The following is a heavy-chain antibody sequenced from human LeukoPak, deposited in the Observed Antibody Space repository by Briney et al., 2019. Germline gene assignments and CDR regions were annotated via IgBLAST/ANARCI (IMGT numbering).Heavy chain of an antibody. CDR3: ARDRSWGSQCYFDY. Sequence: PGGSLRLSCAASGFTFSSYEMIWVRQAPGKGLGWISYISSSGTTIYYADSVKGRFTISRDNSKNTLYLQMNSLRAEDTAVYYCARDRSWGSQCYFDYWGQGTLVTVSS. V-gene: IGHV3-48*03. CDR2: ISSSGTTI. J-gene: IGHJ4*02. CDR1: GFTFSSYE. D-gene: IGHD7-27*01.